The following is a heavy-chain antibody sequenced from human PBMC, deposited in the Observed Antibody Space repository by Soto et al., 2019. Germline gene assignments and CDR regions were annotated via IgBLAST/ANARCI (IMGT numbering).Heavy chain of an antibody. CDR2: ISGSGITT. J-gene: IGHJ5*02. CDR1: GFICKNYA. D-gene: IGHD1-1*01. Sequence: GGALRLSSAASGFICKNYALNWVRQSPGKGLEYVSGISGSGITTKYADSVKGRFTISRDNSKRTLYLQMNNLRDEDTAVYYCTKDTTDTPTRWFDPWGQGTLVTVSS. V-gene: IGHV3-23*01. CDR3: TKDTTDTPTRWFDP.